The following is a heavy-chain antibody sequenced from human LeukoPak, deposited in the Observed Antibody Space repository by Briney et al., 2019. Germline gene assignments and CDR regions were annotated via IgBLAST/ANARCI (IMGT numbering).Heavy chain of an antibody. CDR1: GGCISSGDYY. V-gene: IGHV4-30-4*02. J-gene: IGHJ4*02. CDR2: IYYSGST. D-gene: IGHD3-3*01. Sequence: SETLSLTCTVSGGCISSGDYYWSWIRQPPGKGLEWIGYIYYSGSTYYNPSLKSRVTISVDTSKNQFSLRLSSVIAADTALYYCARSAYYDSTTPDYWGQGTLVTVSS. CDR3: ARSAYYDSTTPDY.